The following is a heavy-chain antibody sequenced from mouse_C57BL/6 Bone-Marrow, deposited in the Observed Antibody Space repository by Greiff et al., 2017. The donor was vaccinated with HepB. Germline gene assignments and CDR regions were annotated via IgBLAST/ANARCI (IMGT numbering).Heavy chain of an antibody. D-gene: IGHD1-1*01. Sequence: VQLKESGAELVKPGASVKLSCTASGFNIKDYYMHWVKQRTEQGLEWIGRIDPEDGETKYAPKFQGKATITADTSSNTAYLQLSSLTSEDTAVYYCALTTVVARYWYFDVWAQGPRSPSPQ. CDR2: IDPEDGET. J-gene: IGHJ1*03. CDR3: ALTTVVARYWYFDV. V-gene: IGHV14-2*01. CDR1: GFNIKDYY.